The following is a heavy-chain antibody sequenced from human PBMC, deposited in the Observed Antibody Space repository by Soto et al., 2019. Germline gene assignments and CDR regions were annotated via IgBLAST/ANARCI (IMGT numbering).Heavy chain of an antibody. V-gene: IGHV4-31*03. CDR1: GGSISSGGYY. D-gene: IGHD3-22*01. CDR3: ARHNYDSSGTAVDV. CDR2: IYYSGST. J-gene: IGHJ6*02. Sequence: QVQLQESGPGLVKPSQTLSLTCTVSGGSISSGGYYWSWIRQHPGKGLEWIGYIYYSGSTYYNPTLKSRVTIAVDTSKNQFSLKLSSVTAADTAVYYCARHNYDSSGTAVDVWGQGTTVTVSS.